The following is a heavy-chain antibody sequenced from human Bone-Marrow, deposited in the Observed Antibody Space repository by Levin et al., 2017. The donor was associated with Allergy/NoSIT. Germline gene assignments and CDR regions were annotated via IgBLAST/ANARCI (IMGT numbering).Heavy chain of an antibody. D-gene: IGHD6-25*01. V-gene: IGHV2-5*02. J-gene: IGHJ4*02. CDR2: IYWDDDK. CDR1: GFSLSTSGEG. Sequence: SGPTLVKPTQTLTLTCTFSGFSLSTSGEGVGWIRQPPGKALEWLALIYWDDDKRYSPSLKSRLTIAKDPSKNQVALTLTNMDPEETATFYGAHLSAALAFDYWGQGTLLTVSS. CDR3: AHLSAALAFDY.